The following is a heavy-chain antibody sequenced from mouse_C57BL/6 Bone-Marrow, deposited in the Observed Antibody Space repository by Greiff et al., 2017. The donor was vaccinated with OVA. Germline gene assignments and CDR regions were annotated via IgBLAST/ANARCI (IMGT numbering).Heavy chain of an antibody. D-gene: IGHD2-1*01. Sequence: QVQLKQSGAELARPGASVKLSCKASGYTFTSYGISWVKQRTGQGLEWIGEIYPRSGNTYYNETFKGKATLPADKSSSTAYMELRSLTSEDSAVYFCAREGIYYGIWCFDVWGTGTTVTVSS. CDR3: AREGIYYGIWCFDV. V-gene: IGHV1-81*01. CDR1: GYTFTSYG. CDR2: IYPRSGNT. J-gene: IGHJ1*03.